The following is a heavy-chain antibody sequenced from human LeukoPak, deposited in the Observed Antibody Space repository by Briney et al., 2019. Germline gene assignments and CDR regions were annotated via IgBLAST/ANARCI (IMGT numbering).Heavy chain of an antibody. CDR1: GFTFSSYG. V-gene: IGHV3-33*01. D-gene: IGHD2-2*01. CDR3: ARAKVVVVPAAMDHYYYYYMDV. Sequence: GGSLRLSCAASGFTFSSYGMHWVRQAPGKGLEWVAVIRYDGSNKYYADSVKGRFTISRDNSKNTLYLQMNSLRAEDTAVYYCARAKVVVVPAAMDHYYYYYMDVWGKGTTVTVSS. CDR2: IRYDGSNK. J-gene: IGHJ6*03.